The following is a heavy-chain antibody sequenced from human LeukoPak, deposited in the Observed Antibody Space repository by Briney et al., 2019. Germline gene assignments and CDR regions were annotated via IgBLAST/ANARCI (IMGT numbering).Heavy chain of an antibody. CDR3: ARVDSTGWDDAFDY. Sequence: GGSLRLSCAASGFSFSIYAMHWVRQAPGKGLEYVSGISDEGGSTYYANSVKGRFTISRDNSKNTLYLQMGNLRPEDTAVYYCARVDSTGWDDAFDYWGQGTLVTVSS. CDR2: ISDEGGST. D-gene: IGHD6-19*01. J-gene: IGHJ4*02. CDR1: GFSFSIYA. V-gene: IGHV3-64*01.